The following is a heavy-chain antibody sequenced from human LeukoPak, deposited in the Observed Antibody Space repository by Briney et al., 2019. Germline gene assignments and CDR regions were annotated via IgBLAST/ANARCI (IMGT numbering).Heavy chain of an antibody. J-gene: IGHJ2*01. Sequence: SQTLSLTCTVSGGSISSGSYYWSWIRQPAGKGLEWIGRIYTSGSTNCNPSLKSRVTISVDTSKNQFSLKLSSVTAADTAVYYCARDRYYYDSSGYYDHWYFDLWGRGTLVTVSS. D-gene: IGHD3-22*01. CDR3: ARDRYYYDSSGYYDHWYFDL. V-gene: IGHV4-61*02. CDR2: IYTSGST. CDR1: GGSISSGSYY.